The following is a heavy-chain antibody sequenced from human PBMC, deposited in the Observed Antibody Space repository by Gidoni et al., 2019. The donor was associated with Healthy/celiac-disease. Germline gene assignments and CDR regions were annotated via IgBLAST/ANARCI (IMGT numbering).Heavy chain of an antibody. D-gene: IGHD3-10*01. Sequence: QVQLQESGPGLVKPSEPLSLTCTVSGGSISSYYWSWIRQPAGKGLEWIGRIYTSGSPNYNPSLKSRVTMSVDTSKNQFSLKLSSVTAADTAVYYCARGYGHTDPNWFDPWGQGTLVTVSS. CDR2: IYTSGSP. CDR1: GGSISSYY. J-gene: IGHJ5*02. CDR3: ARGYGHTDPNWFDP. V-gene: IGHV4-4*07.